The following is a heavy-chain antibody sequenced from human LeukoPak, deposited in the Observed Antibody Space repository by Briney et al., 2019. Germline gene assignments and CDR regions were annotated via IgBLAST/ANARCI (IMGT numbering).Heavy chain of an antibody. CDR1: GYTFTSYD. Sequence: ASVKVSCKASGYTFTSYDINWVRQATGQGLEWMGWMNPNSGNTDYAQKFQGRVTVTADTSTSTAYMELRSLRSDDTAVYYCARSGCSAGSCYSQTVKFDSWGQGTLVTVSS. CDR2: MNPNSGNT. J-gene: IGHJ4*02. D-gene: IGHD2-15*01. CDR3: ARSGCSAGSCYSQTVKFDS. V-gene: IGHV1-8*01.